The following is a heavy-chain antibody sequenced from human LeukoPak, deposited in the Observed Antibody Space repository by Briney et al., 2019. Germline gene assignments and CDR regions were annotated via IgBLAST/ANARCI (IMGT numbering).Heavy chain of an antibody. CDR1: GGSISSYY. D-gene: IGHD4-17*01. V-gene: IGHV4-59*08. CDR3: ARLATTVISDAFDI. Sequence: SETLSLTCTVSGGSISSYYWSWIRQPPGKGLEWIGYIYYSGSTNYNPSLKSRVTISVDMSKNQFSLKLSSVTAADTAVYYCARLATTVISDAFDIWGQGTMVTVSS. J-gene: IGHJ3*02. CDR2: IYYSGST.